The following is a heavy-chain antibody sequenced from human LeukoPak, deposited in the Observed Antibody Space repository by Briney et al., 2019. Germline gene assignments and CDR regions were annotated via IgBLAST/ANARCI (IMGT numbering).Heavy chain of an antibody. D-gene: IGHD4-17*01. CDR1: GDSITSDY. V-gene: IGHV4-59*08. Sequence: PSETLSLTCTVSGDSITSDYWSWIRQTPGKGLEWIGFINNRGTTSYNPSLKSRVTISRDMSKNQFALKLSSVSAADTAVYYCARYRDGDSDISLDIWGQGTLVTVSS. CDR3: ARYRDGDSDISLDI. J-gene: IGHJ4*02. CDR2: INNRGTT.